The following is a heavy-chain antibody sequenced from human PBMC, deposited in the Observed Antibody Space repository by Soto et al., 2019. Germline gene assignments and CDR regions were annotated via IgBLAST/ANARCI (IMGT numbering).Heavy chain of an antibody. J-gene: IGHJ4*02. CDR2: IRSKAYGGTT. Sequence: GGSLRLSCTASGFTFGDYAMSWFRQAPGKGLEWVGFIRSKAYGGTTEYAASVKGRFTISRDDSKSIAYLQMNSLKTEDTAVYYCTRDMYYDFWSGYSYFDYWGQGTLVTVSS. D-gene: IGHD3-3*01. CDR1: GFTFGDYA. V-gene: IGHV3-49*03. CDR3: TRDMYYDFWSGYSYFDY.